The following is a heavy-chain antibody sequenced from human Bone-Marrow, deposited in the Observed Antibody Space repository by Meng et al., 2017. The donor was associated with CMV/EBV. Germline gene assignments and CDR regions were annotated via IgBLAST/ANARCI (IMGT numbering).Heavy chain of an antibody. V-gene: IGHV3-30*02. J-gene: IGHJ4*02. CDR2: IRYDGSNK. D-gene: IGHD6-19*01. CDR3: AKSRSPPKKVVAGPLDY. Sequence: GGPLRLSCAASGFTFSSYAMSWVRQAPGKGLEWVAFIRYDGSNKYYVDSVKGRFTISRDNSKNTLYLQMNSLRPEDTAMYYCAKSRSPPKKVVAGPLDYWGQGTLVTVSS. CDR1: GFTFSSYA.